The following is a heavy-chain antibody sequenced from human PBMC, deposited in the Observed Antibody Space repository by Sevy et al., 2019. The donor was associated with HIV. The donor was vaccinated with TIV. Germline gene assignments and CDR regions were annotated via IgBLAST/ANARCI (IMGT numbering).Heavy chain of an antibody. D-gene: IGHD4-4*01. J-gene: IGHJ4*02. V-gene: IGHV3-21*01. CDR2: ISSSSSYR. CDR3: ARGYSNYLIDY. Sequence: GGSLRLSCAVSGFTFSSYSMNWVRQAPGKGLEWVSSISSSSSYRYYADSVKGRFTISRDNAKTSLFLQMNSLRAEDTAVYYCARGYSNYLIDYWGQGTLVTVSS. CDR1: GFTFSSYS.